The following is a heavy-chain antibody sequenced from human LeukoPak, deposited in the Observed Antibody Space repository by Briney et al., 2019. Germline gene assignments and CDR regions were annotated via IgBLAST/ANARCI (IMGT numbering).Heavy chain of an antibody. V-gene: IGHV1-2*02. CDR1: GYTFTGYY. J-gene: IGHJ3*02. Sequence: GASVKVSCKASGYTFTGYYMHWVRQAPGQGLEWMGWINPNSGGTNYAQKFQGRVTMTRDTSISTAYMELSRLRSDDTAVYYCARAGFGELLVAAFDIWGQGTMVTVSS. D-gene: IGHD1-26*01. CDR2: INPNSGGT. CDR3: ARAGFGELLVAAFDI.